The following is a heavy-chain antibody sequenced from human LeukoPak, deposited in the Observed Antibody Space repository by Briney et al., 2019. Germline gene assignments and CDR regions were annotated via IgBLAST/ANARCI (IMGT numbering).Heavy chain of an antibody. V-gene: IGHV1-69*13. CDR2: IILIFGTA. CDR3: ARRSIRGSSGWYGDYYYYYGMDV. CDR1: GGTFSSYA. Sequence: ASVKVSCKASGGTFSSYAISWVRQAPGQGREWMGGIILIFGTANYAQKFQGRVTITADESTSTAYMELSSLRSEDTAVYYCARRSIRGSSGWYGDYYYYYGMDVWGQGTTVTVSS. J-gene: IGHJ6*02. D-gene: IGHD6-19*01.